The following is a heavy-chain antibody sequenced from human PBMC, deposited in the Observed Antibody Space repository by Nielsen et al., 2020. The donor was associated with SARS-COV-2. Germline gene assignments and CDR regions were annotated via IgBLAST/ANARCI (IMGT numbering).Heavy chain of an antibody. J-gene: IGHJ4*02. V-gene: IGHV3-48*01. CDR3: ANSRAFYDSSGYLFDY. D-gene: IGHD3-22*01. CDR2: ISSSSSTI. CDR1: GFTFSRHA. Sequence: GESLKISCAASGFTFSRHAMNWVRQAPGKGLEWVSYISSSSSTIYYADSVKGRITISRDNAKNSLYLQMNSLRAEDTAVYFYANSRAFYDSSGYLFDYWGQGSLVTVSS.